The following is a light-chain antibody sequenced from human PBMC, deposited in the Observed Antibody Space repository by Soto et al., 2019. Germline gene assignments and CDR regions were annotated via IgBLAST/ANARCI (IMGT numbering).Light chain of an antibody. Sequence: EVVLTQSPATLSLSPGERATLSCRAIQNVVFYLAWYQQKPGQAPRLLIYDASNRATGIPARFSGSGSGTDFTLTISSLEPEDFAVYYCQHRTNWPITFGQGTRLEIK. CDR2: DAS. CDR1: QNVVFY. V-gene: IGKV3-11*01. CDR3: QHRTNWPIT. J-gene: IGKJ5*01.